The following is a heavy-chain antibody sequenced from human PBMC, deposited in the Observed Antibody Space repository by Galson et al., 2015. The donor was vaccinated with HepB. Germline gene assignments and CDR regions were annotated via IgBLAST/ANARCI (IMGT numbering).Heavy chain of an antibody. V-gene: IGHV4-59*01. D-gene: IGHD2-2*01. Sequence: ETLSLTCTVSGGPISSYYWTWIRQSPGKGLEWIGNIYYSANSNYNPALKSRVTISVDTTKKQFSLKLSSVTAAETAFYYCAYTTSSRDAFNVWGQGTMVTVSS. CDR2: IYYSANS. CDR1: GGPISSYY. J-gene: IGHJ3*01. CDR3: AYTTSSRDAFNV.